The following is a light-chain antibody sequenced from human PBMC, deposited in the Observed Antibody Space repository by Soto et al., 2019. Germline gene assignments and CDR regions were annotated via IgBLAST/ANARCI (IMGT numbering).Light chain of an antibody. CDR2: GAS. V-gene: IGKV3-20*01. CDR1: QSVSSDS. J-gene: IGKJ2*01. CDR3: QQYGSSPYT. Sequence: EIVLTQSPGTLSLSPGERATLSCRASQSVSSDSLAWYQQQPGQAPRLLLYGASTRAPGIPDRFSGSGSGADFTLTISSLEPEDFAMYSCQQYGSSPYTFGQGTKLEIK.